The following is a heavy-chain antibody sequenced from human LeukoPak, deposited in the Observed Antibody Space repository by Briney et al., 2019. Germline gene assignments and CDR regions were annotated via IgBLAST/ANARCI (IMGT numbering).Heavy chain of an antibody. Sequence: GASVKVSCKASRGTFSSYAISWVRQAPGQGLEWMGGIIPIFGTANYAQKFQGRVTITADESTSTAYMELSSLRSEDTAVYYCAAHYGSGTMGRWFDPWGQGTLVTVSS. J-gene: IGHJ5*02. CDR2: IIPIFGTA. V-gene: IGHV1-69*13. CDR3: AAHYGSGTMGRWFDP. D-gene: IGHD3-10*01. CDR1: RGTFSSYA.